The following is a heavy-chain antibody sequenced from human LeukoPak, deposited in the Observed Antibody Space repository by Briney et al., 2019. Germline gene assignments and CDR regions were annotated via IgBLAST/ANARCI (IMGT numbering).Heavy chain of an antibody. CDR3: AREATNWFDP. Sequence: GASVKVSCKASGYTFTGYYIHWVRQAPGQGPEWMGWINPNSGGTNYAQKFQGRVTMTRDTSISTAYMELSRLRSDDTAVYYCAREATNWFDPWGQGTLVTVSS. CDR1: GYTFTGYY. J-gene: IGHJ5*02. V-gene: IGHV1-2*02. CDR2: INPNSGGT.